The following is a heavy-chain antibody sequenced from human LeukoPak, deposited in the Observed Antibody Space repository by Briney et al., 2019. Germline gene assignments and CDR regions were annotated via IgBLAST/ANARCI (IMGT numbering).Heavy chain of an antibody. CDR1: GYTFTSNY. Sequence: ASVKVSCKAFGYTFTSNYMHWVRQAPGQGLAWMGIINPNGINTNYAQNFQGRVTMTRDMSTNTIYMELSSLRSEDTAVYYCARGPHIRTYDRDNWFDPWGQGTLVTVSS. J-gene: IGHJ5*02. CDR2: INPNGINT. D-gene: IGHD3-3*01. V-gene: IGHV1-46*01. CDR3: ARGPHIRTYDRDNWFDP.